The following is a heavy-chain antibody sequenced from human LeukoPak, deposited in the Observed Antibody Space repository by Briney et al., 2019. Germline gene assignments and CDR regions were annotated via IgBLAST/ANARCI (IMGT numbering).Heavy chain of an antibody. J-gene: IGHJ5*02. Sequence: SETLSLTCAVYGGSFSGYYWSWIRQPPGKGLEWIGYIYYSGSTYYNPSLKSRVTISVDTSKNQFSLKLSSVTAADTAVYYCARETMIPRRFDPWGQGTLVTVSS. CDR3: ARETMIPRRFDP. V-gene: IGHV4-30-4*08. D-gene: IGHD3-22*01. CDR1: GGSFSGYY. CDR2: IYYSGST.